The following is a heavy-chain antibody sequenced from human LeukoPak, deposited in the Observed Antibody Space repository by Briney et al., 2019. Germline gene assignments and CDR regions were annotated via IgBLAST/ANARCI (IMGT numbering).Heavy chain of an antibody. V-gene: IGHV3-30*02. Sequence: TGGSLRLSCAASGFTFSSYGMHWVRQAPGKGLEWVAFIRYDGSNKYYADSVKGRFTISRDNSKNTLYLQMNSLRAEDTAVYYCATPGYSSGWWDYWGQGTLVTVSS. J-gene: IGHJ4*02. D-gene: IGHD6-19*01. CDR3: ATPGYSSGWWDY. CDR2: IRYDGSNK. CDR1: GFTFSSYG.